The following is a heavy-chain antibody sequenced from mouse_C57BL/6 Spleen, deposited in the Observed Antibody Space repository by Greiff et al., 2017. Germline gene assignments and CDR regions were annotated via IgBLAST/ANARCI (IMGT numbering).Heavy chain of an antibody. V-gene: IGHV1-81*01. J-gene: IGHJ1*03. Sequence: QVQLQQSGAELARPGASVKLSCKASGYTFTSYGLSWVKQRTGQGLEWIGEIYPRSGNPYYNEKFKGKATLTADKSSSTAYMELRGLTSEDSAVYCCARAGLRDWYFDVWGTGTTGTVSS. D-gene: IGHD2-2*01. CDR2: IYPRSGNP. CDR3: ARAGLRDWYFDV. CDR1: GYTFTSYG.